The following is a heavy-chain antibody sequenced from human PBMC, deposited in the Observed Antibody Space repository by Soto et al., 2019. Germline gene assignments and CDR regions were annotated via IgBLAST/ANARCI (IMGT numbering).Heavy chain of an antibody. CDR1: GFTFSNYG. D-gene: IGHD3-10*01. CDR3: AKGSFSAHQVLDH. J-gene: IGHJ4*02. CDR2: ISSDGNDK. V-gene: IGHV3-30*18. Sequence: QVQLVESGGGVVQPGRSLRLSCAASGFTFSNYGMHWVRQAPGKGLEWVTTISSDGNDKYYAGSVKGRFTISRDNSENTLDLQMNGLRAEDTAVYYSAKGSFSAHQVLDHWGQGTLVTVSS.